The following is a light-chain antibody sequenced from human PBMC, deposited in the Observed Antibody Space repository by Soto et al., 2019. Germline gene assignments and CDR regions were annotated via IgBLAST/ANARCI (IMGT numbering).Light chain of an antibody. V-gene: IGKV1-39*01. CDR3: QQSYSTPRT. CDR1: QGIRDD. CDR2: AAS. J-gene: IGKJ1*01. Sequence: DIQMTQSLSCLSASVVDRVTISCRASQGIRDDLGWYQQKPGKAPKLLIYAASSLQSGVPSRFSGSGSGTDFTLTISSLQPEDFATYYCQQSYSTPRTFGQGTKGDIK.